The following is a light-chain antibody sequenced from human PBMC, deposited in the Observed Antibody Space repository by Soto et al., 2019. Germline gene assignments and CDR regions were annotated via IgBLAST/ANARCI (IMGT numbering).Light chain of an antibody. V-gene: IGKV3-20*01. CDR2: GAS. Sequence: EIVMTQSPVTVPMSPGERATLSCWAGQSVSSNLAWYQQRPGQAPRLLIYGASSRATGIPDRFSGSGSGTDFTLTISRLEPEDFAVYYCQQYGSSPRTFGGGTKVDIK. J-gene: IGKJ4*01. CDR1: QSVSSN. CDR3: QQYGSSPRT.